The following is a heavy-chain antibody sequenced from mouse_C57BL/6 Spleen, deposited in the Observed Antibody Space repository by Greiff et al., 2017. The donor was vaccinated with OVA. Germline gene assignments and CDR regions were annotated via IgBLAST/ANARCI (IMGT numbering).Heavy chain of an antibody. CDR3: AREEGGDYDGLAMDY. J-gene: IGHJ4*01. CDR2: IDPSDSYT. D-gene: IGHD2-4*01. V-gene: IGHV1-50*01. CDR1: GYTFTSYW. Sequence: QVQLQQPGAELVKPGASVKLSCKASGYTFTSYWMQWVKQRPGQGLEWIGEIDPSDSYTNYTQKFKGKATLTVDTSSSPAYMQLSSLTSEDSAVYYCAREEGGDYDGLAMDYWGQGTSVTVSS.